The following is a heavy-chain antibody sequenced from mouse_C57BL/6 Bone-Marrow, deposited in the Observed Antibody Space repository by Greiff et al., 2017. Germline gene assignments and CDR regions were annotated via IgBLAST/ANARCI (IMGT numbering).Heavy chain of an antibody. CDR3: ARSHIITTVVYWYFDV. V-gene: IGHV1-59*01. CDR2: IDPSDSYT. D-gene: IGHD1-1*01. CDR1: GYTFTSYW. Sequence: QVQLQQPGAELVRPGTSVKLSCKASGYTFTSYWMHWVKQRPGQGLEWIGVIDPSDSYTNYNQKFKGKATLTVDTSSSTAYMQLSSLTSEDSAVYYCARSHIITTVVYWYFDVWGTGTTVTVSS. J-gene: IGHJ1*03.